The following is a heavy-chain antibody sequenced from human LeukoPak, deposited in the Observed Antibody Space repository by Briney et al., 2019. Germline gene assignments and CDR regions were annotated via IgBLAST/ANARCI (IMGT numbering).Heavy chain of an antibody. J-gene: IGHJ4*02. CDR3: ARGQVFDY. Sequence: SETLSLTCAVYGGSFSGYYWSWIRQPPGKGLEWIGEINHSGSTNYNPSLKSRVTISVDTSKNQFSLKLSSVTAADTAVYYCARGQVFDYWGQGTLVTVSS. V-gene: IGHV4-34*01. CDR2: INHSGST. CDR1: GGSFSGYY.